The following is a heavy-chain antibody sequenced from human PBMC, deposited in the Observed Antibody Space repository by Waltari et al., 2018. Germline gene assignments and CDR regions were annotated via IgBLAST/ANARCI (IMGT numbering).Heavy chain of an antibody. J-gene: IGHJ4*02. V-gene: IGHV3-23*01. CDR3: AKPFYNWDDPLHS. Sequence: EVQLLESGGGLVQPGGSLRLSCVASGIIFNNFAINWVRLAPGRGLDWVAAITFSDDTFYADSVMGRFTVSRDTSKNTVYLQMNGLRAEDTAIYYCAKPFYNWDDPLHSWGQGTLVAVSS. CDR1: GIIFNNFA. D-gene: IGHD1-20*01. CDR2: ITFSDDT.